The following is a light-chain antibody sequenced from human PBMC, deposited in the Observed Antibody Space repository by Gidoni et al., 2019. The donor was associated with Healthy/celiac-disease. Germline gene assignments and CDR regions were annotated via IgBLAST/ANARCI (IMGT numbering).Light chain of an antibody. V-gene: IGLV2-23*02. Sequence: QSALTQPASVSGSPGQSITISCTGTSSDVGSYNLVSWYQQHPGKAPNLMIYEVSKRPSGVSKRFSGSKSGNTASLTISGLQAEDEADYYCCSYAGSSTVDVVFGGGTKLTVL. CDR2: EVS. CDR3: CSYAGSSTVDVV. J-gene: IGLJ2*01. CDR1: SSDVGSYNL.